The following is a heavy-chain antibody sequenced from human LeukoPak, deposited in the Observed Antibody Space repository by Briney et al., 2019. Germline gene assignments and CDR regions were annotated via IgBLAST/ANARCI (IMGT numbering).Heavy chain of an antibody. CDR3: ARKLRHQNNWFDP. CDR1: GGSISSYY. CDR2: IYYSGST. Sequence: SETLSLTCTVSGGSISSYYWSWIRQPPGKGLEWIGYIYYSGSTNYNPSLKSRVTISVDTSKNQFSLKLSSVAAADTAVYYCARKLRHQNNWFDPWGQGTLVTVSS. D-gene: IGHD3-3*01. J-gene: IGHJ5*02. V-gene: IGHV4-59*01.